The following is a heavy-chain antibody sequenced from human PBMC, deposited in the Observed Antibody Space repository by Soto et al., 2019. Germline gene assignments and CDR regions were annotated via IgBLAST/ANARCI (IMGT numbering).Heavy chain of an antibody. CDR1: GFTFSSYA. CDR3: ARDQKDCSSTSCYIYYYYGMDV. J-gene: IGHJ6*02. CDR2: ISYDGSNK. D-gene: IGHD2-2*01. V-gene: IGHV3-30-3*01. Sequence: PGGSLRLSCAASGFTFSSYAMHWVRQAPGKGLEWVAVISYDGSNKYYADSVKGRFTISRDNSKNTLYLQMNSLRAEDTAVYYCARDQKDCSSTSCYIYYYYGMDVWGQGTTVTVS.